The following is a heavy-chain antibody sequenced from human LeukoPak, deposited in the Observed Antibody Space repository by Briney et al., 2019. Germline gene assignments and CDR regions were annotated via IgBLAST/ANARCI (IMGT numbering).Heavy chain of an antibody. CDR1: GLTFNSYA. D-gene: IGHD2-15*01. CDR2: IRSNGGST. J-gene: IGHJ4*02. V-gene: IGHV3-64D*06. Sequence: PGGSLRLSCSASGLTFNSYAMHWVRQAPGKGLEYVSGIRSNGGSTYYADSVKGRFTISRDNSKNTLYLQMSSLRAEDTAVYYCVKDRRLDYSRFDCWGQGTLVTVSS. CDR3: VKDRRLDYSRFDC.